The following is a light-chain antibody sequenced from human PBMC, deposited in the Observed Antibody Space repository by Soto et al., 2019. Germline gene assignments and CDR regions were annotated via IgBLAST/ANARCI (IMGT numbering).Light chain of an antibody. J-gene: IGKJ5*01. CDR3: PQSSSNYPIT. Sequence: DIQMTQSPSSLSASIGDRVTITCRASQNINNYLNWYQYKPGTAPKLLIYGASSLQSGVPARFDGSGSGTDFNLAISSLQPEDLATYCCPQSSSNYPITFGQGTRLEIK. CDR2: GAS. CDR1: QNINNY. V-gene: IGKV1-39*01.